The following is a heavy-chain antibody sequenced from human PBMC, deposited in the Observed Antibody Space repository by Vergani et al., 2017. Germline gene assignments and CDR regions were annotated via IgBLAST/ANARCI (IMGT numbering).Heavy chain of an antibody. V-gene: IGHV3-23*01. CDR1: GFTFSTYA. CDR3: VKDAVSYEKFFDS. Sequence: EVQLLESGGSLKQPGGSVRLSCAASGFTFSTYAMHWVRQAPGKGLEWVSALTGGGGSTYYADSFKGRFIISRDNSRDTLYLQMNSLRPEDTATYYCVKDAVSYEKFFDSWGQGTLVTVSS. D-gene: IGHD1-26*01. J-gene: IGHJ4*02. CDR2: LTGGGGST.